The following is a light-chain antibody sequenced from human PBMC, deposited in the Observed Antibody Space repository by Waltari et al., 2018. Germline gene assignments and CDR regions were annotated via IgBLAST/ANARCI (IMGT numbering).Light chain of an antibody. CDR2: AAS. CDR3: QQYNNWPRT. J-gene: IGKJ1*01. V-gene: IGKV3-15*01. Sequence: EIVMTQSPATLSVSPGDIATLSCRASQSVSSNLAWYQQKLGQAPRILIYAASTRATGISARFSGSGSGTEFSLTISSLQSEDFAVYYCQQYNNWPRTFGQGTKVEIK. CDR1: QSVSSN.